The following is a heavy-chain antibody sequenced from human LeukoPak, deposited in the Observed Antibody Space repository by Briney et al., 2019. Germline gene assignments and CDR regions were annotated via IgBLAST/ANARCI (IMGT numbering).Heavy chain of an antibody. CDR3: ARVAAAHCSNEAFDI. J-gene: IGHJ3*02. CDR1: GFTFSVYS. V-gene: IGHV3-21*01. Sequence: GGSLRLSCAASGFTFSVYSMNWVRQAPGKGLEWVSSITSRSSNIYYADSVKGRLTIFRDNAKNSLYLQMNSLRAEDTAVYYCARVAAAHCSNEAFDIWGHGTMVTVSS. D-gene: IGHD6-25*01. CDR2: ITSRSSNI.